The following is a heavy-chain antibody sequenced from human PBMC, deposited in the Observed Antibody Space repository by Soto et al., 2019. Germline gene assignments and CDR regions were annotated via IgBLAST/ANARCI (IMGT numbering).Heavy chain of an antibody. CDR1: GFTFGDYA. CDR3: AKSHTTSGWYVTTDY. CDR2: ISWNSGSI. J-gene: IGHJ4*02. V-gene: IGHV3-9*01. Sequence: GGSLRLSCTASGFTFGDYALQWVRQAPGKGLEWVSAISWNSGSIDYADSVKGRFTISRDNAKNSLYLQMNSLRAEDTALYYCAKSHTTSGWYVTTDYWGQGTRVTVSS. D-gene: IGHD6-19*01.